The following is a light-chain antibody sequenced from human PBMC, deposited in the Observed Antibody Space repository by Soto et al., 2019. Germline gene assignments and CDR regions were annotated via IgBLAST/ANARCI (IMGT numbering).Light chain of an antibody. J-gene: IGKJ3*01. CDR2: DAS. V-gene: IGKV3-11*01. CDR1: QSVGSN. Sequence: EVVLTQSPATLSVSQGAGATLSCRASQSVGSNLAWYQQKPGQTPRVLIYDASNRATGIPARFSGRGSGTDFTLTISSLEPEDFAVYYCQQRSNWPVTFGPGTKVDIK. CDR3: QQRSNWPVT.